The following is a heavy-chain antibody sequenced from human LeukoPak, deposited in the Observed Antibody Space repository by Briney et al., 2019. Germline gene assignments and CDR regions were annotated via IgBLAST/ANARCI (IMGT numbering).Heavy chain of an antibody. CDR2: INHSGST. CDR3: ARDDYRGVTNFDP. D-gene: IGHD3-10*01. V-gene: IGHV4-34*01. CDR1: GGSFSGYY. J-gene: IGHJ5*02. Sequence: PSETLSLTCAVYGGSFSGYYWSWIRQPPGKGLGWMGEINHSGSTNYNPSLKSRVTISVDTSKNQFSLQLTSVTAADTAVYYCARDDYRGVTNFDPWGQGTLVTVSS.